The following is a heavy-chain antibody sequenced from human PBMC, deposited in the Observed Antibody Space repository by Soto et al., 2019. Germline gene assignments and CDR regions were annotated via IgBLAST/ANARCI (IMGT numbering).Heavy chain of an antibody. J-gene: IGHJ4*02. CDR1: GGTFNTLS. CDR3: TTRDQGRFDH. V-gene: IGHV1-69*06. Sequence: QVLLVQSGAEGKRPGSSAKVSCKPSGGTFNTLSINWVRQAPGQGLEWVGAIIPLFDSTNYAQKFQDRVTITADKTMDTDYLELNNLRSDDTAVYYCTTRDQGRFDHWGQGTPLTVSS. CDR2: IIPLFDST.